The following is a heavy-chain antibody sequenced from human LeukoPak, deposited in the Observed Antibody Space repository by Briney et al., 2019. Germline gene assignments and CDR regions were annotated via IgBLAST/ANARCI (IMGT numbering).Heavy chain of an antibody. Sequence: SETLSLTCTVSGTSITSYYWNWIRQAPGQGPEWIGYGHYSRNTKYNPPLKSRVTISVDTSKNQFSLRLSSVTAADTAVYFCAKWASDNRAFDLWGQGTLVTVSS. CDR2: GHYSRNT. CDR3: AKWASDNRAFDL. D-gene: IGHD2-8*01. CDR1: GTSITSYY. J-gene: IGHJ4*02. V-gene: IGHV4-59*08.